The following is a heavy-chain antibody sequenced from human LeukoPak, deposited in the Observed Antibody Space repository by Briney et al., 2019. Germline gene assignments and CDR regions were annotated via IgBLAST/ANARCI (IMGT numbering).Heavy chain of an antibody. Sequence: GGSLRLSCAASRFTVSSNYMSWVRQAPGKGLEWVSVIYSGGSTYYADSVKGRFTISRDNSKNTLYLQMNSLRAEDTAVYYCARDSSSGWYDFDYWGQGTLVTVSS. CDR3: ARDSSSGWYDFDY. J-gene: IGHJ4*02. D-gene: IGHD6-19*01. CDR2: IYSGGST. CDR1: RFTVSSNY. V-gene: IGHV3-53*01.